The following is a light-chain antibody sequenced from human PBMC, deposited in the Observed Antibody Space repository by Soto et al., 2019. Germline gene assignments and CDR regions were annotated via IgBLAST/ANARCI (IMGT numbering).Light chain of an antibody. Sequence: DIPIAQSPSSLSASVGDRVTIPCQASQDINKYLNWYQQKSGKAPKLLIYDVSDLERGVPSRFSGSGSGTEFTLTISSLQSEDFAVYYCQQYNSWPRTFGQGTKVDIK. CDR2: DVS. CDR3: QQYNSWPRT. V-gene: IGKV1-33*01. CDR1: QDINKY. J-gene: IGKJ1*01.